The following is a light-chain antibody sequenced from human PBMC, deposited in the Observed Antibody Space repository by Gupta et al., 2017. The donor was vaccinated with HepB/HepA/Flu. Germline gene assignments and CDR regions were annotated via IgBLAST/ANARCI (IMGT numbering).Light chain of an antibody. J-gene: IGLJ2*01. CDR1: SSDVGGYNY. CDR3: SSYAGSNNLL. V-gene: IGLV2-8*01. Sequence: QSALTQPPSVSGSLGQSVAISCTGTSSDVGGYNYVSWYQQHPGKAPKLMIYEVSKRPSGVPDRFSGSKSGNTASLTVSGLQAEDEANYYCSSYAGSNNLLFGGGTKVTVL. CDR2: EVS.